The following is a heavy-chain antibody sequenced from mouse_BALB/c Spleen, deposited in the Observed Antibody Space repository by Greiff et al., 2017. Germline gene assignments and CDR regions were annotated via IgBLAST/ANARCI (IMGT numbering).Heavy chain of an antibody. V-gene: IGHV1-67*01. CDR3: ARRNDGYPSYAMDY. J-gene: IGHJ4*01. CDR2: ISTYYGNT. D-gene: IGHD2-3*01. CDR1: GYTFTDYA. Sequence: VQLQQSGPELVRPGVSVKISCKGSGYTFTDYAMHWVKQSHAKSLEWIGVISTYYGNTNYNQKFKGKATLTVDKSSSTAYMELDRLTSEDSAIYYCARRNDGYPSYAMDYWGQGTSVTFSS.